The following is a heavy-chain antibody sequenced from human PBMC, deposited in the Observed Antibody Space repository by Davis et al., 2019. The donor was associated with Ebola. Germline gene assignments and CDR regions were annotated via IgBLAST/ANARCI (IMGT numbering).Heavy chain of an antibody. CDR2: ISSSGSTI. V-gene: IGHV3-11*04. Sequence: GESLKISCAASGFTFSDYYMSWIRQAPGKGLEWVSYISSSGSTIYYADSVKGRFTISRDNAKNSLYLQMNSLRAEDTAVYYCARNPTATHGITMIVVHYGMDVWGQGTTVTVSS. J-gene: IGHJ6*02. CDR3: ARNPTATHGITMIVVHYGMDV. D-gene: IGHD3-22*01. CDR1: GFTFSDYY.